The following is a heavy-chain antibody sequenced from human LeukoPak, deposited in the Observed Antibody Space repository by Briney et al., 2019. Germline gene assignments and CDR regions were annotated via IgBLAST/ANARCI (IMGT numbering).Heavy chain of an antibody. CDR3: ARDLVVVVADYYYGMDV. D-gene: IGHD2-15*01. V-gene: IGHV7-4-1*02. CDR1: GYTFTSYA. CDR2: INTNTGNP. J-gene: IGHJ6*02. Sequence: ASVKVSCKASGYTFTSYAMNWVRQAPGQGLEWMGWINTNTGNPTYAQGFTGRFVFSLDTSVSTAYLQISSLKAEDTAVYYCARDLVVVVADYYYGMDVWGQGTTVTVSS.